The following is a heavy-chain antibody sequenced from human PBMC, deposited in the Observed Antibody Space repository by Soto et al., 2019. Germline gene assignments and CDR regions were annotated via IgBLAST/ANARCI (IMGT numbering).Heavy chain of an antibody. J-gene: IGHJ5*02. CDR1: GFTFSSYA. CDR3: AKDRFHVVVTVSIFDP. CDR2: ISGSGGSA. Sequence: GSLTLSCAASGFTFSSYAMSWVRQAPGKGLEWVSTISGSGGSADYADSVKGRFTISRDNPQNTLYLEMNSLRAEDTAIYYCAKDRFHVVVTVSIFDPWGQGTLVTVSS. D-gene: IGHD2-21*02. V-gene: IGHV3-23*01.